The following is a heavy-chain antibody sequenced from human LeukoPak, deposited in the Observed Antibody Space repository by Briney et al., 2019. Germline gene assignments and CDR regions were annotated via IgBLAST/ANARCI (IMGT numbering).Heavy chain of an antibody. D-gene: IGHD5-18*01. J-gene: IGHJ4*02. Sequence: GGSLRLSCAASGFTFSSSAMSWVRQAPGKGLEWVSSISGSGDSTYYADSVKGRFTISRDNSKNTLYLQMNSLRAEDTALYYCAKGLRGYSYGLFDYWGQGTLVTVSS. CDR3: AKGLRGYSYGLFDY. CDR1: GFTFSSSA. CDR2: ISGSGDST. V-gene: IGHV3-23*01.